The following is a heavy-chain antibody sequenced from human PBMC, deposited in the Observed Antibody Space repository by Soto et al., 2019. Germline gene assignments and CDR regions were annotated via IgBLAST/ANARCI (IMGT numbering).Heavy chain of an antibody. D-gene: IGHD6-19*01. V-gene: IGHV3-23*01. Sequence: EVQLLESGGGLVQPGGSLRLSCTASGFTFSSYGMNWVRQAPGKGLEWVSATGDGGTYYADSVRGRFTISRDDSKNPLFLQMNTLTAEDTAVYYCARGSSGWGVDYWGQGTLVTVSS. CDR2: TGDGGT. CDR3: ARGSSGWGVDY. J-gene: IGHJ4*02. CDR1: GFTFSSYG.